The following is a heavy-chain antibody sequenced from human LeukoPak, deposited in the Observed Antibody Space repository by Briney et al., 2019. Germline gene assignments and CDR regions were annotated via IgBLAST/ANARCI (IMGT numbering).Heavy chain of an antibody. V-gene: IGHV3-53*01. CDR2: IYSGGTT. J-gene: IGHJ4*02. D-gene: IGHD4-17*01. Sequence: GGSLRLSCAASGFTFSSYSMNWVHQAPGKGLEWVSVIYSGGTTKYADSVKGRFTISRDNSRNTLYLQMNSLRVEDTALYYCASRSGGDYPYFDYWGQGTLVTVSS. CDR1: GFTFSSYS. CDR3: ASRSGGDYPYFDY.